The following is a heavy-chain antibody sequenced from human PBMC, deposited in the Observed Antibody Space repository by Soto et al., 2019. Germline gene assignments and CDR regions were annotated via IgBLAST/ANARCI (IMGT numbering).Heavy chain of an antibody. D-gene: IGHD3-9*01. Sequence: SETLSLTCTVSGGSISSGGYYWSWIRQHPGKGLEWIGYIYYSGSTYYNPSLKSRVTISVDTSKNQFSLKLSSVTAADTAVYYCARNTDVLRYFDWLLEGYYYGMDVWGQGTTVTVSS. CDR3: ARNTDVLRYFDWLLEGYYYGMDV. J-gene: IGHJ6*02. CDR2: IYYSGST. V-gene: IGHV4-31*03. CDR1: GGSISSGGYY.